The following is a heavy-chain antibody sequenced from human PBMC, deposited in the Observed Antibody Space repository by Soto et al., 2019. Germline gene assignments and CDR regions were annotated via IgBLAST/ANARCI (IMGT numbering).Heavy chain of an antibody. D-gene: IGHD3-9*01. CDR3: AREYDILTGYLDY. V-gene: IGHV1-69*10. Sequence: ASVKVSCKASGGTFSSYAISWVRQAPGQGLEWMGGIIPIFGIANYAQKFQGRVTITADKSTSTAYMELSSLRSEVTAVYYCAREYDILTGYLDYWGQGTLVTVSS. CDR2: IIPIFGIA. J-gene: IGHJ4*02. CDR1: GGTFSSYA.